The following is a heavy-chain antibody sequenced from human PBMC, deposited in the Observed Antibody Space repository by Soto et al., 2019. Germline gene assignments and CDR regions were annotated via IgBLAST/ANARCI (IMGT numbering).Heavy chain of an antibody. J-gene: IGHJ4*02. CDR3: XXXXXXXSGPWY. Sequence: QVQLVQSGAEVKKPGASVKVSCKASGYTFTSYGISWVRQAPGQGLEWMGWISAYNGNTNYAQKLQGRVTMTTDTSTSTAYXXXXXXXXXXXXXXXXXXXXXXXSGPWYWGQGTLVTXXS. V-gene: IGHV1-18*01. CDR1: GYTFTSYG. D-gene: IGHD3-10*01. CDR2: ISAYNGNT.